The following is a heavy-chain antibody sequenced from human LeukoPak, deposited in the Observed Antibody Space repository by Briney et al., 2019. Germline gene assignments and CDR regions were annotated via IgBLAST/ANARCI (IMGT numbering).Heavy chain of an antibody. D-gene: IGHD2-2*01. J-gene: IGHJ4*02. V-gene: IGHV4-30-4*01. CDR1: GASISSGDYY. CDR2: IYYTGST. CDR3: ARVCSGTSDFGTFDY. Sequence: SQTLSLTCTASGASISSGDYYWSWIRQPPGKGLEWIGYIYYTGSTSYNPSLNSRPTMSLDTSKNHFSLKLSSVTAADTAVYYCARVCSGTSDFGTFDYWGQGTLVTVSS.